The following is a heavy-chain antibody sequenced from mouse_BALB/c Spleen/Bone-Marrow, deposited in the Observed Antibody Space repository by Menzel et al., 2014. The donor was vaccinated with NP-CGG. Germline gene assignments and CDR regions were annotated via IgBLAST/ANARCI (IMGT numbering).Heavy chain of an antibody. Sequence: VQLQQSGAELVKPGASVKLSCTASGFNIKDTYMHWVKQRPEQGLEWTGRIDPANGNTKYDPKFQGKATITADTSSNTAYLQLSSLTSEDTAVYYCARWLPLAYWGQGTLVTVSA. J-gene: IGHJ3*01. CDR1: GFNIKDTY. CDR3: ARWLPLAY. CDR2: IDPANGNT. V-gene: IGHV14-3*02. D-gene: IGHD2-2*01.